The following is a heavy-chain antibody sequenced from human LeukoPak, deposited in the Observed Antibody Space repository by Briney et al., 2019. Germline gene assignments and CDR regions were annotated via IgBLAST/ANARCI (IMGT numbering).Heavy chain of an antibody. CDR2: IKSKTDGGTT. J-gene: IGHJ6*03. Sequence: PGGSLRLSCAASGFTFSNAWMSWVRQAPGKGLEWVGRIKSKTDGGTTDYAAPVKGRFTISRDDSKNRLYLQMNSLKTEDTAVYYCTTDRGDYGSGSYEIYYYYMGVWGKGATVTVSS. CDR3: TTDRGDYGSGSYEIYYYYMGV. CDR1: GFTFSNAW. V-gene: IGHV3-15*01. D-gene: IGHD3-10*01.